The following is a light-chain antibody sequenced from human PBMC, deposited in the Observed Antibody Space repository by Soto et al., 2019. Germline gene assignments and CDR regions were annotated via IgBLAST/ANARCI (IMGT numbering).Light chain of an antibody. CDR1: RSNIGENA. J-gene: IGLJ3*02. Sequence: QSVLTQPPSLSEAPRQRVTISCSGSRSNIGENAVNWYQQFPGKAPKLLIYYDELLPSGVSDRFSGSKSGTSASLAISGLQSEDEADYYCAAWDNSLNGWVFGGGTKLTVL. CDR2: YDE. CDR3: AAWDNSLNGWV. V-gene: IGLV1-36*01.